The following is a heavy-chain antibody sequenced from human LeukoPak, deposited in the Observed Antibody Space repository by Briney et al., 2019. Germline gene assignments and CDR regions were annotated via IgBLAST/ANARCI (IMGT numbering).Heavy chain of an antibody. Sequence: GGSLRLSCAASGFTFSRYTMNWVRQAPGKGLEWVSSIADTGVYIYYADSVEGRFTISRDNAKNSLYLQMNSLRAEDTAVYYCARTPTGYFAFDIWGQGTMITVSS. V-gene: IGHV3-21*01. CDR2: IADTGVYI. CDR1: GFTFSRYT. D-gene: IGHD6-13*01. CDR3: ARTPTGYFAFDI. J-gene: IGHJ3*02.